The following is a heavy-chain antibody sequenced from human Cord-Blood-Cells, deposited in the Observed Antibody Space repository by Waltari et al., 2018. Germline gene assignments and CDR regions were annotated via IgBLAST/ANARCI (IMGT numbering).Heavy chain of an antibody. CDR3: ARYYGGNYFDY. J-gene: IGHJ4*02. D-gene: IGHD4-17*01. V-gene: IGHV3-7*01. CDR1: GFTFSSDW. CDR2: IKQDGSEK. Sequence: EVQLVESGGGLVQPGGALRLACAASGFTFSSDWMSGVRQAPGKGLEWVANIKQDGSEKYYVDSVRGRFTISRDNAKKARHLQMTSVRAEDTAVYYWARYYGGNYFDYWGQGTLVTVSS.